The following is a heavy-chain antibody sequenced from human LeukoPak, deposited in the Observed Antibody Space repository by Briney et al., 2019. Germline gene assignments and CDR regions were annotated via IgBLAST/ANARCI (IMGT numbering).Heavy chain of an antibody. CDR3: ARSYYYDSSGYYDY. Sequence: SETLSLTCTVSGGSISSYYWSWIRQPPGKGLGWIGYIYYSGSTNYNTSLKSRVTISVDTSKNQFSLKLSSVTAADTAVYYCARSYYYDSSGYYDYWGQGTLVTVSS. V-gene: IGHV4-59*08. CDR1: GGSISSYY. CDR2: IYYSGST. J-gene: IGHJ4*02. D-gene: IGHD3-22*01.